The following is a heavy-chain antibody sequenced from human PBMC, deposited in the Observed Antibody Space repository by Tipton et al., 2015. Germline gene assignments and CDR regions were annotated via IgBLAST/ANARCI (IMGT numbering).Heavy chain of an antibody. CDR3: ARSRYTVTPDS. J-gene: IGHJ4*02. CDR1: GVSISGTSYY. Sequence: TLSLTCTVSGVSISGTSYYWGWIRQPPGKGLEWIGSIYYSGDMYYNPSLKSRVTMSRDTSKNQFSLTLNSVTAADTAVYYCARSRYTVTPDSWGQGTLVTVSS. V-gene: IGHV4-39*07. D-gene: IGHD4-17*01. CDR2: IYYSGDM.